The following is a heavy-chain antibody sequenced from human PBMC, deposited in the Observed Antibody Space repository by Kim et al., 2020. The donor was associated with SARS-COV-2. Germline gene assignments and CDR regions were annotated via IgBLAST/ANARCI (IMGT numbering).Heavy chain of an antibody. J-gene: IGHJ6*02. Sequence: ASVKVSCKASGYTFTSYGVSWVRQAPGQGLEWMGWISAYNGNTNYAQKLQGRVTMTTDTSTSTAYMELRSLRSDDTAVYYCARGYDILTGYLNYYYYYGMDVWGQGTTVTVSS. CDR3: ARGYDILTGYLNYYYYYGMDV. CDR1: GYTFTSYG. CDR2: ISAYNGNT. V-gene: IGHV1-18*04. D-gene: IGHD3-9*01.